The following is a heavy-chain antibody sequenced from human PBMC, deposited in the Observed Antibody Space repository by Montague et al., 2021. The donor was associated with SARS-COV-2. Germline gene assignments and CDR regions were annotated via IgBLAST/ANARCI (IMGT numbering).Heavy chain of an antibody. CDR1: GSSVRSYY. Sequence: SEILSLTCIVSGSSVRSYYWSWIRQPPGKGLEWIGYIYDSGSTNYNPSXXSRVTITVDTSKNQFSLKLSSVTAADTAVYYCARENTVTTFGGPYYIDSWGQGTLVTVSA. J-gene: IGHJ4*02. D-gene: IGHD4-17*01. V-gene: IGHV4-59*02. CDR3: ARENTVTTFGGPYYIDS. CDR2: IYDSGST.